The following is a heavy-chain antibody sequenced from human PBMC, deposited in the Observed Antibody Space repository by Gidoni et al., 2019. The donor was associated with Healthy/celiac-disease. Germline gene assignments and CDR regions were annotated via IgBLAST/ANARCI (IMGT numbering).Heavy chain of an antibody. CDR1: GFTFSSYA. D-gene: IGHD2-15*01. J-gene: IGHJ4*02. CDR3: AKDLDVVVVAATSFDY. V-gene: IGHV3-23*01. Sequence: EVQLLESGGGLVQPGGSLRLSCSASGFTFSSYAMSWVRQAPGKGLEWVSAISDSGGSTYYADSVKGRFTISRDNSKNTLYLQMNRLRAEDTAVYYCAKDLDVVVVAATSFDYWGQGTLVTVAS. CDR2: ISDSGGST.